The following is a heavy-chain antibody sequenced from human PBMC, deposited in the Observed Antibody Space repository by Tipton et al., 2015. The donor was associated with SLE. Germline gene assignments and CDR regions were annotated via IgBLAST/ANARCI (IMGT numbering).Heavy chain of an antibody. V-gene: IGHV3-48*01. J-gene: IGHJ3*02. CDR2: ISSSSSTI. CDR3: AKDYPITMVRGGHDAFDI. CDR1: GFTFSSYS. Sequence: GSLRLSCAASGFTFSSYSMNWVRQAPGKGLEWVSYISSSSSTIYYADSVKGRFTISRDNAKNSLYLQMNSLRAEDTAVYYCAKDYPITMVRGGHDAFDIWGQGTMVTVSS. D-gene: IGHD3-10*01.